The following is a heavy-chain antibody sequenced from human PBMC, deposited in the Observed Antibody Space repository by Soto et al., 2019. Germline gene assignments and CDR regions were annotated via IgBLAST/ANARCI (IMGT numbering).Heavy chain of an antibody. CDR1: GYSFTSYW. Sequence: GESLKISCKGSGYSFTSYWIGWVRQMPGKGLEWMGIIYPGDSDTRYSPSFQGQVTISADKSISTAYLQWSSLKASDTAMYYCARRGKAYYYDSSRYPNAFDIRGQGTIVTVS. J-gene: IGHJ3*02. V-gene: IGHV5-51*01. D-gene: IGHD3-22*01. CDR3: ARRGKAYYYDSSRYPNAFDI. CDR2: IYPGDSDT.